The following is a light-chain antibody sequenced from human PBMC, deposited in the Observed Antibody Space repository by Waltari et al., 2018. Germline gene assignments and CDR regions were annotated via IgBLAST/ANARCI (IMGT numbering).Light chain of an antibody. CDR2: LGS. CDR1: QRLLHSNGNIY. Sequence: DIVVTQSPLSLPVTPGEPASMSCRSSQRLLHSNGNIYLDWYLQKPGHPPQLLIHLGSNRASGVPDRFSGSGTGTDFTLKISRVEAEDVGVYYCMQALQTPTFGPGTKVDI. CDR3: MQALQTPT. J-gene: IGKJ3*01. V-gene: IGKV2-28*01.